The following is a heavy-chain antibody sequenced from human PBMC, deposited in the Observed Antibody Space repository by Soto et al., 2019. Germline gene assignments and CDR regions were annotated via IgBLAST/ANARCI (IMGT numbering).Heavy chain of an antibody. CDR3: AKDRYYDTPGWFDP. D-gene: IGHD3-22*01. CDR2: ISANGASI. CDR1: GFTFRYHA. Sequence: GGSLRLSCVGSGFTFRYHAMRWVRQAPGRGLEWVSAISANGASIQHADSVKGRFSVSRDNAKNTVYLQMDNLRTEDSAVCYCAKDRYYDTPGWFDPWGPGSRVTVSS. J-gene: IGHJ5*02. V-gene: IGHV3-23*01.